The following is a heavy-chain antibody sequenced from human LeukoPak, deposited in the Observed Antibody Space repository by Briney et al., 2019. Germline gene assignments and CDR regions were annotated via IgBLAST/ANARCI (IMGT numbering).Heavy chain of an antibody. CDR2: ISSSSGTI. CDR1: GFTFSSYA. CDR3: ASPWGGAMVRGARDY. V-gene: IGHV3-48*04. D-gene: IGHD3-10*01. Sequence: GGSLRLSCAASGFTFSSYAMNWVRQAPGKGLEWVSYISSSSGTIYSADSVKGRFTISRDNAKNSLYLQMNSLRAEDTAVYYCASPWGGAMVRGARDYWGQGTLVTVSS. J-gene: IGHJ4*02.